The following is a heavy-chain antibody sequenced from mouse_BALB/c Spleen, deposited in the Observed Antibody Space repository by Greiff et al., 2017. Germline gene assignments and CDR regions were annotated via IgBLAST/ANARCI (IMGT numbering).Heavy chain of an antibody. J-gene: IGHJ4*01. D-gene: IGHD1-1*01. V-gene: IGHV1-15*01. CDR3: ARWGITTVGGAMDY. Sequence: QVQLKQSGAELVRPGASVTLSCKASGYTFTDYEMHWVKQTPVHGLEWIGAIDPETGGTAYNQKFKGKATLTADKSSSTAYMELRSLTSEDSAVYYCARWGITTVGGAMDYWGQGTSVTVSA. CDR1: GYTFTDYE. CDR2: IDPETGGT.